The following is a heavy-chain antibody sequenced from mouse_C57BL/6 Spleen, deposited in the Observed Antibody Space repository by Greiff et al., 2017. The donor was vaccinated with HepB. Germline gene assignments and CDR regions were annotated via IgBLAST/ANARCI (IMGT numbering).Heavy chain of an antibody. Sequence: VKLMESGAELARPGASVKLSCKASGYTFTSYGISWVKQRTGQGLEWIGEIYPRSGNTYYNEKFKGKATLTADKSSSTAYMELRSLTSEDSAVYFCARIPEDYFDYWGQGTTLTVSS. V-gene: IGHV1-81*01. CDR2: IYPRSGNT. J-gene: IGHJ2*01. CDR1: GYTFTSYG. CDR3: ARIPEDYFDY.